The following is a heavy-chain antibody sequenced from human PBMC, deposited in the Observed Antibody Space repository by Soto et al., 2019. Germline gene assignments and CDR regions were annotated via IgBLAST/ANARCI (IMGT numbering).Heavy chain of an antibody. Sequence: PGESLKISCYSSGYSFTNYYITLVLQMPGKGLDWMWRIDPTDSYPIYSPSFQGHVTISSDKSSSTAYLQWSSLKASDSAKYYCARQGEPITISGGGRTYYYYGLDVWGQGTTVTVSS. CDR1: GYSFTNYY. J-gene: IGHJ6*02. CDR3: ARQGEPITISGGGRTYYYYGLDV. CDR2: IDPTDSYP. V-gene: IGHV5-10-1*01. D-gene: IGHD3-3*01.